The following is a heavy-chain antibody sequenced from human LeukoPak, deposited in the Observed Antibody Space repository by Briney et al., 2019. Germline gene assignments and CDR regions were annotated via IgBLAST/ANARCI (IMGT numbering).Heavy chain of an antibody. CDR1: GYTFTSYY. V-gene: IGHV1-46*01. Sequence: ASVKVSCKASGYTFTSYYMHWVRQAPGQGLEWMGIINPSGGSTSYAQKFQGRVTMTRDTSTSTVYMELSSLRSEDTAVYYCARAPITMIVVVPLDYWGQGTLVTVPS. CDR2: INPSGGST. CDR3: ARAPITMIVVVPLDY. D-gene: IGHD3-22*01. J-gene: IGHJ4*02.